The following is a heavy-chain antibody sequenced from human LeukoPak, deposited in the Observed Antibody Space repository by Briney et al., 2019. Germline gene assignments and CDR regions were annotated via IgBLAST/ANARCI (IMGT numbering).Heavy chain of an antibody. CDR3: AKDRYDYVWGSYRYTPPDY. Sequence: GGSLRLSCAASGFTFSSYGMHWVRQAPGKGLEWVAVISYDGSNKYYADSVKGRFTISRDNSKNTLYLQMNSLRAEDTAVYYCAKDRYDYVWGSYRYTPPDYWGQGTLVTVSS. V-gene: IGHV3-30*18. CDR2: ISYDGSNK. D-gene: IGHD3-16*02. J-gene: IGHJ4*02. CDR1: GFTFSSYG.